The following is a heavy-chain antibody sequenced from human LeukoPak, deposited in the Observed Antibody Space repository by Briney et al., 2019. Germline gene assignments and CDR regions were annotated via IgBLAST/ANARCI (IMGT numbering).Heavy chain of an antibody. CDR2: INPSGGST. CDR3: ARDIGPYYYDSSGYYSPEYYFDY. D-gene: IGHD3-22*01. Sequence: ASVKVSCKASGYTFTSYYMHWVRQAPGQGLEWMGIINPSGGSTSYAQKFQGRVTMTRDTSTSTVYMELSSLRSEDTAVYYCARDIGPYYYDSSGYYSPEYYFDYWGQGTLVTVSS. V-gene: IGHV1-46*01. J-gene: IGHJ4*02. CDR1: GYTFTSYY.